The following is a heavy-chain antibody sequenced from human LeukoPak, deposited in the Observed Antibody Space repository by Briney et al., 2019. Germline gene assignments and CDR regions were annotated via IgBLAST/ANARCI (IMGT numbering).Heavy chain of an antibody. Sequence: SETLSLTCTVSGGSISSGDYYWSWIRQPPGKGLEWIGYIYYSGSTYYNPSLKSRVTISVDTSKNQFSLKLSSVTAADTAVYXXXRGPPFDPWGQGTLVTVSS. CDR3: XRGPPFDP. J-gene: IGHJ5*02. CDR1: GGSISSGDYY. CDR2: IYYSGST. V-gene: IGHV4-30-4*01.